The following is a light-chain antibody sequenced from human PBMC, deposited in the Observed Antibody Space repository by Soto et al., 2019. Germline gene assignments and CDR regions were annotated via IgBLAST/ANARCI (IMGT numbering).Light chain of an antibody. Sequence: QSVLTQPPSASGTPGQRVTISCSGSSSNIGSNTVNWYQQLPGTAPKVLMYSNNQRPSGVPDRFSGSKFGTSASLAISGLQSEDEADYYSAAWDDSLNGPVFGGGTKLTVL. V-gene: IGLV1-44*01. CDR2: SNN. J-gene: IGLJ2*01. CDR3: AAWDDSLNGPV. CDR1: SSNIGSNT.